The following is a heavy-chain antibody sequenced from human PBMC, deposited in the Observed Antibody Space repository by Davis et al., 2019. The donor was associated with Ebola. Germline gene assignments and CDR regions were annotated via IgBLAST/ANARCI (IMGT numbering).Heavy chain of an antibody. Sequence: GESLKISCKASGYTFTRQWIGWVRQMPGKGLEWMGVIYPGDSDTRYSPAFQGQVTIAADKSINTAYLQWSSLKASDTAMYYCARRRVIHDVATNDYFDYWGQGTLVTVSS. CDR1: GYTFTRQW. J-gene: IGHJ4*02. CDR3: ARRRVIHDVATNDYFDY. V-gene: IGHV5-51*01. CDR2: IYPGDSDT. D-gene: IGHD5-12*01.